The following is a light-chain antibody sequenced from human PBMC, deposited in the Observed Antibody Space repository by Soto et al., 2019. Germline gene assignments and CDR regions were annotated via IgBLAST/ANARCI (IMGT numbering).Light chain of an antibody. Sequence: DIQMTQSPSSLSASIGDRVTITCRASQSINNYLSWYQQKPGKAPKVLIYAASSLRSGVPSRFSGSGSGTDFTLTISSLQREDFATYFCQQSYRIPLTFGGGPRWRS. CDR2: AAS. J-gene: IGKJ4*01. CDR3: QQSYRIPLT. CDR1: QSINNY. V-gene: IGKV1-39*01.